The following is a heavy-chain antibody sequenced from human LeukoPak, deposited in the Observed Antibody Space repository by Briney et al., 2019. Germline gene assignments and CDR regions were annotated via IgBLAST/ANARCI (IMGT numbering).Heavy chain of an antibody. CDR3: AQGFSSGWYSY. J-gene: IGHJ4*02. Sequence: GGSLRLSRAVSGFSVSSFGMSWVRQAPGKGLEWVSAISVNGETTWYADSVRGRFIISRDNSKNTLYLQLSSLRAEDTAVYYCAQGFSSGWYSYWSQGSLVSVSS. V-gene: IGHV3-23*01. D-gene: IGHD6-19*01. CDR1: GFSVSSFG. CDR2: ISVNGETT.